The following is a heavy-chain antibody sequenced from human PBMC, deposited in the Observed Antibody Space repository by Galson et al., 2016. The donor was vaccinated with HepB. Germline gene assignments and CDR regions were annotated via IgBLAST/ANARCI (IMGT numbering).Heavy chain of an antibody. V-gene: IGHV4-4*02. J-gene: IGHJ4*02. CDR1: GGSISSRNW. D-gene: IGHD4-23*01. Sequence: SETLSLTCAVSGGSISSRNWWSWVRQAPGKGLEWIGEIYHSGTTNYNPSLKSPVTISVDKSKNQFSLKLSSVTAADTAVYYCAMDYGGNSAFDCWGQGTLVTVSS. CDR3: AMDYGGNSAFDC. CDR2: IYHSGTT.